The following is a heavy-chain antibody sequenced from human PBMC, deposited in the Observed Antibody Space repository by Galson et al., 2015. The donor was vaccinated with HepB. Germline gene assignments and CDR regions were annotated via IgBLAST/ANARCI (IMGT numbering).Heavy chain of an antibody. CDR1: GFTVSGSS. D-gene: IGHD2-21*02. J-gene: IGHJ4*02. Sequence: SLRLSCAASGFTVSGSSMTWVRQAPGKGLEWVSLIYDVGSTYYVDSVKGRFTISRDNSKNTLYLQMNSPRGDDTAVYYCARGGLTYCGSDCYVYYDSWGQGTLVTVSS. CDR2: IYDVGST. V-gene: IGHV3-66*02. CDR3: ARGGLTYCGSDCYVYYDS.